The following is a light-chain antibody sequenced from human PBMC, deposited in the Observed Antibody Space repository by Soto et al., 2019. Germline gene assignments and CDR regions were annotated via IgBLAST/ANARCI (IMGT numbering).Light chain of an antibody. CDR3: QQYVSPPPYT. CDR2: GAT. CDR1: QSVDSRY. Sequence: EIVLTQSPGTLSLSPGERATLSCGASQSVDSRYLAWYQQKPGQAPRLLIYGATTRATGIPDRFSGSGSGTDFTITISRLEPEDFAVYYCQQYVSPPPYTFGQGTKLEIK. V-gene: IGKV3-20*01. J-gene: IGKJ2*01.